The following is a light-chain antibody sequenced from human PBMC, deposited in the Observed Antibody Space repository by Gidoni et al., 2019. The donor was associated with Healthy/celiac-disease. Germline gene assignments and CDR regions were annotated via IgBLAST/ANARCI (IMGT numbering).Light chain of an antibody. Sequence: QSVLTQPPSASGTPGQRVTISCSGSSSNIGSNYVYWYQPRPGTAPKLLIYRNNQRPSGVPDRFSGSTSGTSASLAISGLRSEDEADYYCAAWDDSLSGHWVFGGGTKLTVL. CDR1: SSNIGSNY. CDR3: AAWDDSLSGHWV. J-gene: IGLJ3*02. CDR2: RNN. V-gene: IGLV1-47*01.